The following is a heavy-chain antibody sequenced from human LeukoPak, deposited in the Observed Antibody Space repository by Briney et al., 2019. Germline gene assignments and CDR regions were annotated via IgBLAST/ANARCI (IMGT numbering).Heavy chain of an antibody. CDR3: ARTKAADYGDSFDY. J-gene: IGHJ4*02. CDR1: GGSISSGGYY. CDR2: IYYSGST. Sequence: SETLSLTCTVSGGSISSGGYYWSWIRQHPGKGLEWIGYIYYSGSTYYNPSLKSRVTISVDTSKNQFSLKLTSVTAADTAIYYCARTKAADYGDSFDYWGQGTLVTVSS. V-gene: IGHV4-31*03. D-gene: IGHD4-17*01.